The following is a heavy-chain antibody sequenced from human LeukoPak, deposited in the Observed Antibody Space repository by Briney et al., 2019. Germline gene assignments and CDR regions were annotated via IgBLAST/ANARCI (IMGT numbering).Heavy chain of an antibody. J-gene: IGHJ6*02. V-gene: IGHV4-34*01. CDR2: INHSGRT. CDR3: AASYYYNDMAV. CDR1: GGAFSGYY. Sequence: SETLSLTCAVYGGAFSGYYWSWIRQPPGKGLEWIGEINHSGRTNYNPSLKSRVTISVDTSKNQFSLRLSSVTAGDTAVYYCAASYYYNDMAVWGQGTAVTVSS.